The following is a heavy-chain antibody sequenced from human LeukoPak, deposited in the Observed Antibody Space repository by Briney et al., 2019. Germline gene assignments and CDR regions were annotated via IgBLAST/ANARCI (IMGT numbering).Heavy chain of an antibody. Sequence: VKVSCKASGGTFSSYAISWVRQAPGQGLEWMGRIIAVLGIANYAQKFQGRVTITADKSTSTAYMELNSLRSEDTAVYYCARDSLVGIAARSSTPPLGYWGQGTLVTVSS. CDR3: ARDSLVGIAARSSTPPLGY. V-gene: IGHV1-69*10. J-gene: IGHJ4*02. CDR1: GGTFSSYA. CDR2: IIAVLGIA. D-gene: IGHD6-6*01.